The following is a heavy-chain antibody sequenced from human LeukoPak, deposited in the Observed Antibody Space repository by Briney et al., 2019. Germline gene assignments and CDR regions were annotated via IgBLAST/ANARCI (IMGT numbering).Heavy chain of an antibody. CDR2: IIPIFGTA. V-gene: IGHV1-69*01. D-gene: IGHD2-15*01. J-gene: IGHJ5*02. CDR1: GGTFSSYA. Sequence: SVKVSCKASGGTFSSYAISWVRQAPGQGLEWMGGIIPIFGTANYAQKFQGRVTITADESTSTVYMELSSLRSEDAAVYYCARDYVVAAKEFWFNPWGQGTLVTVSS. CDR3: ARDYVVAAKEFWFNP.